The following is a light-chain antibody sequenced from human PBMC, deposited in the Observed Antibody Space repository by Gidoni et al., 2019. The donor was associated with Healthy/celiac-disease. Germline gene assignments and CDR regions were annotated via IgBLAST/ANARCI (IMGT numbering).Light chain of an antibody. Sequence: DLVNTQSPLSLPVTPGEPASISCRSSQRLLHSTGYNYLDWYLQTPGQSPQLLFDLCSIRASGVPNMFSGSGSGADFPLKSSLVAAEDVVFYCCMQALQTPQTFGHGTRLEIK. CDR1: QRLLHSTGYNY. CDR3: MQALQTPQT. V-gene: IGKV2-28*01. J-gene: IGKJ5*01. CDR2: LCS.